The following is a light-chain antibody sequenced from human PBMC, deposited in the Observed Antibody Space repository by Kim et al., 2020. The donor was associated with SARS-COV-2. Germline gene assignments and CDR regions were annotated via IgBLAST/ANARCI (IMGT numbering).Light chain of an antibody. CDR3: QNYNIAPRWT. V-gene: IGKV1-27*01. Sequence: DIQMTQSPSSLSASVGDRVTITCRASQGISNYLAWYQQKPGKIPKLLIYAASTLLSGVPSRFSGSGSGTDFTLTITTLQPEDVAIYYCQNYNIAPRWTFGQGTKVDIK. CDR1: QGISNY. CDR2: AAS. J-gene: IGKJ1*01.